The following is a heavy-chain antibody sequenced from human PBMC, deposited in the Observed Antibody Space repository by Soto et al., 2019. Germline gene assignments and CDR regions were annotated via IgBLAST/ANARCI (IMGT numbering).Heavy chain of an antibody. CDR2: IYYSGST. V-gene: IGHV4-30-4*01. CDR3: ARYSSSWYGYYGMDV. D-gene: IGHD6-13*01. CDR1: CGSISSGDYY. J-gene: IGHJ6*02. Sequence: SETLSLTCTFSCGSISSGDYYWSWIRQPPGKGLEWIGYIYYSGSTYYNPSLKSRVTISVDTSKNQFSLKLSSVTAADTAVYYCARYSSSWYGYYGMDVWGQGTTVTVSS.